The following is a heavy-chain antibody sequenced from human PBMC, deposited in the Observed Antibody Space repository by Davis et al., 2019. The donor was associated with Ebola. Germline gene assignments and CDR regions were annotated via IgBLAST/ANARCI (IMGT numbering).Heavy chain of an antibody. CDR2: INHSGST. D-gene: IGHD6-6*01. V-gene: IGHV4-39*07. J-gene: IGHJ6*02. CDR3: ARLADYYYYGMDV. CDR1: GGSISSSSYY. Sequence: MPSETLSLTCTVSGGSISSSSYYWSWIRQPPGKGLEWIGEINHSGSTNYNPSLKSRVTISVDTSKNQFSLKLSSVTAADTAVYYCARLADYYYYGMDVWGQGTTVTVSS.